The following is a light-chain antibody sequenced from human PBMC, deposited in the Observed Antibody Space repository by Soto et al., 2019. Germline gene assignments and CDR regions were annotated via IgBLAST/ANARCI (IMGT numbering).Light chain of an antibody. V-gene: IGKV4-1*01. CDR1: RSVLYSSNKKNY. Sequence: DRVRASSPEALSVSLSGRATMNCKCSRSVLYSSNKKNYLAWDQQKPRQLPKLLIYWASARESGVPDRFSGSGSGTDFTLTISSLQAEDVAVYYCQQYYSTPWTFAQGTKVAIK. CDR3: QQYYSTPWT. CDR2: WAS. J-gene: IGKJ1*01.